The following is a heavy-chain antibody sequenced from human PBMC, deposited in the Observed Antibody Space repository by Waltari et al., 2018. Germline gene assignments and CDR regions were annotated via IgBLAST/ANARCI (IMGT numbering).Heavy chain of an antibody. CDR1: GGSFSGYY. CDR2: INHSGST. J-gene: IGHJ4*02. V-gene: IGHV4-34*01. D-gene: IGHD4-17*01. Sequence: QVQLQQWGAGLLKPSETLSLTCAVYGGSFSGYYWSWIRQPPGKGLEWIGEINHSGSTNYNPSLKSRVTISVDTSKNQFSLKLSSVTAADTAVHYCARGPHDYLIAYWGQGTLVTVSS. CDR3: ARGPHDYLIAY.